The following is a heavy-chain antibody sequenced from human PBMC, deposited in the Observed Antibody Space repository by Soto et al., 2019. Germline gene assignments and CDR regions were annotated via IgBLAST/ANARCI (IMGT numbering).Heavy chain of an antibody. Sequence: SVKVSCKASGGTFSSYAISWVRQAPGQGLEWMGGIIPIFGTANYAQKFQGRVTITADESTSTAYMELSSLRSEDTAVYYCATSYTIFGVVTALRYYYYGLDVWGKGTTVTV. V-gene: IGHV1-69*13. CDR3: ATSYTIFGVVTALRYYYYGLDV. CDR1: GGTFSSYA. J-gene: IGHJ6*04. D-gene: IGHD3-3*01. CDR2: IIPIFGTA.